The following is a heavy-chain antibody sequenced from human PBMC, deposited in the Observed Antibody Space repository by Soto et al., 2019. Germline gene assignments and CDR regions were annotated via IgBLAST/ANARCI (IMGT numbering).Heavy chain of an antibody. D-gene: IGHD6-19*01. Sequence: PSETLSLTCTVSGGSVSSGSYYWSWIRQHPGKGLEWIGYIYYSGSTNYNPSLKSRVTISVDTSKNQFSLKLSSVTAADTAVYYCARDRLSSGWYGGFVDYWGQGTLVTVSS. V-gene: IGHV4-61*01. CDR3: ARDRLSSGWYGGFVDY. CDR1: GGSVSSGSYY. J-gene: IGHJ4*02. CDR2: IYYSGST.